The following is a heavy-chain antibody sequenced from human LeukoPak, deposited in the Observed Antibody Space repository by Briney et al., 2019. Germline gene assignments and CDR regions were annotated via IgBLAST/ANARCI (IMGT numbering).Heavy chain of an antibody. CDR2: ISGSGGST. V-gene: IGHV3-23*01. Sequence: GGSLRLSCAASGFTFSSYAMSWVRQAPGKGLEWVSAISGSGGSTYYADSVKGRFTISRDNSKNTLYLQMNSLRAEDTAVYYCAKVVRGVISPGMDVWGQGTTVTVSS. CDR1: GFTFSSYA. J-gene: IGHJ6*02. CDR3: AKVVRGVISPGMDV. D-gene: IGHD3-10*01.